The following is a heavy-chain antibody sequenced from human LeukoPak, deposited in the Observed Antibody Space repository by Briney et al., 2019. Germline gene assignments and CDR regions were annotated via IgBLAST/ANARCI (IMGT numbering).Heavy chain of an antibody. Sequence: ASVKVSCKASGYTFTGSYIHWVRQAPGQRLEWMGWINPDSGGTNYAHKFQGRVTVTRDTSISTAYMELSRLRSDDTAVYYCAGDLGCSGSSCYYASDYWGQGTLVTVSS. CDR1: GYTFTGSY. D-gene: IGHD2-2*01. V-gene: IGHV1-2*02. CDR3: AGDLGCSGSSCYYASDY. CDR2: INPDSGGT. J-gene: IGHJ4*02.